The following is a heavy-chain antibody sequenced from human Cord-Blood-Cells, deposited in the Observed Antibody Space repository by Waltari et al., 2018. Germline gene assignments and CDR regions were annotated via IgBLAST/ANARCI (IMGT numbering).Heavy chain of an antibody. CDR2: IWYDGSNK. Sequence: QVQLVESGGGVVQPGRSLRLSCAASGFTFSSYGMHWVRQAPGKGLEWVAVIWYDGSNKYYAGAVKGRFTSSRDNSKNTLYLQMNSLRAEDTAVYYCARAPPHRNWNYYYYYGMDVWGQGTTVTVSS. D-gene: IGHD1-1*01. V-gene: IGHV3-33*01. CDR3: ARAPPHRNWNYYYYYGMDV. J-gene: IGHJ6*02. CDR1: GFTFSSYG.